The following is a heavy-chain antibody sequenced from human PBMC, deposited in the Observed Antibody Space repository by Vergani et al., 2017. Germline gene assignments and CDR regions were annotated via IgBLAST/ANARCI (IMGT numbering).Heavy chain of an antibody. CDR2: IIPIFGTA. CDR3: ATDFGGSSCYGGDYYYYYYMDV. D-gene: IGHD3-22*01. V-gene: IGHV1-69*01. Sequence: QVQLVQSGAEVKKPGSSVKVSCKASGGTFSSYAISWVRQAPGQGLEWMGGIIPIFGTANYAQKFQGRVTITADESTSTAYMELSSLRSEDTAVYYCATDFGGSSCYGGDYYYYYYMDVWGKGTTVTVSS. J-gene: IGHJ6*03. CDR1: GGTFSSYA.